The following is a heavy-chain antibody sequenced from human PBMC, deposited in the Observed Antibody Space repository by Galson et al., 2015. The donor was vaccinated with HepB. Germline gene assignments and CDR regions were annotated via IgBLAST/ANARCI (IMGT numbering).Heavy chain of an antibody. D-gene: IGHD2-2*02. CDR3: AKDIGYFSSTSCYIGPFAY. V-gene: IGHV3-9*01. J-gene: IGHJ4*02. Sequence: SLRLSCAASGFTFDDYAMHWVRQAPGKGLEWVSGISWNSGSIGYADSVKGRFTISRDNAKNSLYLQMNSLRAEDTALYYCAKDIGYFSSTSCYIGPFAYWGQGTLVTVSS. CDR2: ISWNSGSI. CDR1: GFTFDDYA.